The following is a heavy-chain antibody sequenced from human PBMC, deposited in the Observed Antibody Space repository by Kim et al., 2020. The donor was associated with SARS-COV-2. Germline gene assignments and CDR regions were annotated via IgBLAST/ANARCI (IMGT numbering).Heavy chain of an antibody. J-gene: IGHJ5*02. CDR1: GYTFTGYY. CDR3: ARDARLSSSWEGNWFDP. D-gene: IGHD6-13*01. CDR2: INPNSGGT. Sequence: ASVKVSCKASGYTFTGYYMHWVRQAPGQGLEWMGWINPNSGGTNYAQKFQGRVTMTRDTSISTAYMELSRLRSDDTAVYYCARDARLSSSWEGNWFDPWGQGTLVTVSS. V-gene: IGHV1-2*02.